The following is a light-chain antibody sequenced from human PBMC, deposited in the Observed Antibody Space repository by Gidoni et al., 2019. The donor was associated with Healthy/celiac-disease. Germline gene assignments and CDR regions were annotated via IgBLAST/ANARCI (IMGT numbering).Light chain of an antibody. CDR1: QSVLYSPNNKSY. J-gene: IGKJ1*01. CDR3: QQYCSTPLT. Sequence: DIVINQSPDSLAVSLGERATINRKSSQSVLYSPNNKSYLAWYQQKTGQPPKLLIYWASTRESGVPDRFSGSGSGTDFTLTISSLQAEDVAVYYCQQYCSTPLTFGQGTKVEIK. V-gene: IGKV4-1*01. CDR2: WAS.